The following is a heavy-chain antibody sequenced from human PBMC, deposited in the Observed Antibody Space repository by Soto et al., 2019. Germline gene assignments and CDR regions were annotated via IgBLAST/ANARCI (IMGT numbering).Heavy chain of an antibody. CDR1: GGSINSYF. Sequence: QVQLQESGPGLVRPSETLSLTCTVSGGSINSYFWSWIRQSPGKGLEWIGHIYYSRSTSYSPSLKSRVSISVDTSKNQFSLEVHSVTAADTAVYYCARAGTNMVQFDYWGQGTLVTVSS. D-gene: IGHD3-10*01. V-gene: IGHV4-59*01. CDR2: IYYSRST. CDR3: ARAGTNMVQFDY. J-gene: IGHJ4*02.